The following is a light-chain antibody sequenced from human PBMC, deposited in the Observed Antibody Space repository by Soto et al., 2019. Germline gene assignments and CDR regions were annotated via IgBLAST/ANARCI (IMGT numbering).Light chain of an antibody. Sequence: QSALTQPASVSGSPGQSITISCTGTGSDVGGYNYVSWYQHHPGKAPKLMIYEVSNRPLGVSDRFSGSKSGNTASLTISGLQAEDEADYYCSSYTSSTSLYVFGTGTKVTVL. J-gene: IGLJ1*01. CDR3: SSYTSSTSLYV. CDR2: EVS. CDR1: GSDVGGYNY. V-gene: IGLV2-14*01.